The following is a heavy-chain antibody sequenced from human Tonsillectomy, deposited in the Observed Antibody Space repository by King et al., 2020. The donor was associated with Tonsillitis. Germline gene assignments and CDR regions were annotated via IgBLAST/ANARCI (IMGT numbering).Heavy chain of an antibody. CDR3: ASDKGPVQLGY. V-gene: IGHV1-69*04. J-gene: IGHJ4*02. CDR2: IIPILGIA. Sequence: QLVQSGAEVKKPGSSVKVSCKASGGTFSSYAFSWVRQAPGQGLEWMGRIIPILGIANYAQRFQGRVTITADKTTSTAYMELSSLRSEDAAVYYCASDKGPVQLGYWGQGTLVTVSS. CDR1: GGTFSSYA. D-gene: IGHD1-1*01.